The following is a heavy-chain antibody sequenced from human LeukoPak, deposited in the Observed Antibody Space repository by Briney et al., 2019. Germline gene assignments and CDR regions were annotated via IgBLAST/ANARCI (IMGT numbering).Heavy chain of an antibody. V-gene: IGHV3-53*01. CDR3: ARVYSSGWYHDAFDI. CDR2: IYSGGST. CDR1: GFTFSSYW. J-gene: IGHJ3*02. D-gene: IGHD6-19*01. Sequence: GGSLRLSCAASGFTFSSYWMSWVRQAPGKGLEWVSVIYSGGSTYYADSVKGRFTISRDNSKNTLYLQMNSLRAEDTAVYYCARVYSSGWYHDAFDIWGQGTMVTVSS.